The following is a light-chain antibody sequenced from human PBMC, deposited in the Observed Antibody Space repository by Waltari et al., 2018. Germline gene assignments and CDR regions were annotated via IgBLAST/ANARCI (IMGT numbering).Light chain of an antibody. CDR3: QSIDASGVYYV. J-gene: IGLJ1*01. CDR1: ALQQQY. V-gene: IGLV3-25*03. Sequence: SYVLTQPPSLSVSPGPPARITCPGDALQQQYGLWYQQKPGQAPDMIIYNDKERPSAIPDRFSGSSSGTTVTLIISGVRAEDEADYYCQSIDASGVYYVFGGGTKLTVL. CDR2: NDK.